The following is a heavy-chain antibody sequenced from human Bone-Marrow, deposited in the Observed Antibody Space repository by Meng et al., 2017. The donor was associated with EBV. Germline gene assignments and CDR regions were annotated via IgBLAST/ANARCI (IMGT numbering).Heavy chain of an antibody. Sequence: GLVEATVPLSLALPVYCGAFSGYYLNWIRQPSGKGLEWIGEINHSGSTNYNQSLKSRVTISVDTSKNQFSLKLSSVTAADTAVYYCARGDYGSGSYYSHVGVVYWGQGTLVTVSS. J-gene: IGHJ4*02. V-gene: IGHV4-34*01. CDR2: INHSGST. CDR1: CGAFSGYY. CDR3: ARGDYGSGSYYSHVGVVY. D-gene: IGHD3-10*01.